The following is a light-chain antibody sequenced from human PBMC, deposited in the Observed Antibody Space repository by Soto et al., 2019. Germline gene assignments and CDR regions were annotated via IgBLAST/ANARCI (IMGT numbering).Light chain of an antibody. CDR3: QQFYNNPTWT. Sequence: DIVMTQSPDSLAVSLGERATINCKSSRTLLHTSDNENCLAWYQKKPGQPPKLLIYWASTRESGVPDRFIGSGSGTDFTLTITSLQAEDVAVYYCQQFYNNPTWTFGQGTKVEIK. V-gene: IGKV4-1*01. J-gene: IGKJ1*01. CDR2: WAS. CDR1: RTLLHTSDNENC.